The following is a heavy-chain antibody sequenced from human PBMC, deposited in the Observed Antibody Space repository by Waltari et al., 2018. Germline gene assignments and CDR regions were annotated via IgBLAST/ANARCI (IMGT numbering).Heavy chain of an antibody. J-gene: IGHJ3*02. D-gene: IGHD2-21*01. Sequence: QVQLVQSGAEVKKPGASVTVSCKASGYTFTSYAMHWVRQAPGQRLEWMGWINAGNGNTKYSQKFQGRVTITRDTSASTAYMELSSLRSEDTAVYYCARYSLNWHAFDIWGQGTMVTVSS. CDR3: ARYSLNWHAFDI. V-gene: IGHV1-3*01. CDR1: GYTFTSYA. CDR2: INAGNGNT.